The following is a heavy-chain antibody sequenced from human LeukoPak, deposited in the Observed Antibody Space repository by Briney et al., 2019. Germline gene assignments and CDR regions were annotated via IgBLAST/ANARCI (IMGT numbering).Heavy chain of an antibody. V-gene: IGHV1-46*01. Sequence: GSSVKVSCKASGGTFSSYAISWVRQAPGQGLEWMGIINPSGGSTSYAQKFQGRVTMTRDMSTSTVYMELSSLRSEDTAVYYCARDSQNQWFGEAHYYYYYYMDVWGKGTTVTVSS. CDR1: GGTFSSYA. D-gene: IGHD3-10*01. CDR3: ARDSQNQWFGEAHYYYYYYMDV. CDR2: INPSGGST. J-gene: IGHJ6*03.